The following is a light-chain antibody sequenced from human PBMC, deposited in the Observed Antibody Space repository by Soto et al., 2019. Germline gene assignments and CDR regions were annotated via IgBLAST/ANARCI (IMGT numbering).Light chain of an antibody. CDR2: EVS. CDR1: NIDVGEYNR. Sequence: QSVLTQPASVSGSPGQSITISCTETNIDVGEYNRVTWYQQFPGKAPKLMIYEVSKRPSGVSNRFSGSKSGNTASLMISGLQAEDEADYYCSSYINSNLIFGGGTKLTVL. V-gene: IGLV2-14*03. CDR3: SSYINSNLI. J-gene: IGLJ2*01.